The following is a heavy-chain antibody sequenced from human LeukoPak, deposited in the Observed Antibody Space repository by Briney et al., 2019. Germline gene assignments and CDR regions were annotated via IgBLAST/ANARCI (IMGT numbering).Heavy chain of an antibody. CDR3: ARGTYYYDSSGYYRDDY. D-gene: IGHD3-22*01. J-gene: IGHJ4*02. CDR2: ISSSSSYI. V-gene: IGHV3-21*01. Sequence: PGGSLRLSCAAPGFTFSSYSMNWVRQAPGKGLEWVSSISSSSSYIYYADSVKGRFTISRDNAKNSLYLQMNSLRAEDTAVYYCARGTYYYDSSGYYRDDYWGQGTLVTVST. CDR1: GFTFSSYS.